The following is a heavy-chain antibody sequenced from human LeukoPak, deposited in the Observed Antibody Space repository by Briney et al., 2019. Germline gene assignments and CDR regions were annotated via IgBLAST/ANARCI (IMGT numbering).Heavy chain of an antibody. D-gene: IGHD5-18*01. Sequence: GGSLRLSCAASGFTFSSYAMHWVRQAPGKGLEWVAVIPYDGSNKYYADSVKGRFTISRDNSKNTLYLQMNSLRAEDTAVYYCGGWIQLWLLSYWGQGTLVTVSS. J-gene: IGHJ4*02. CDR1: GFTFSSYA. CDR3: GGWIQLWLLSY. V-gene: IGHV3-30*04. CDR2: IPYDGSNK.